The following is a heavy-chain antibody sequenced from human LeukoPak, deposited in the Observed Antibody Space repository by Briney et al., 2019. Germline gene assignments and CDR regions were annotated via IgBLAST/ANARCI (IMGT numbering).Heavy chain of an antibody. J-gene: IGHJ4*02. CDR3: GKTITMIVVAVRD. Sequence: GGSLRLSCAASGFAFSTYAMSWVRQAPGKGLEWVSGISGSGGSTNYADSVQGRFTISRDNSKNTLYLQMNSLRVEDTAVYCCGKTITMIVVAVRDWGQGTLVTVSS. CDR1: GFAFSTYA. D-gene: IGHD3-22*01. CDR2: ISGSGGST. V-gene: IGHV3-23*01.